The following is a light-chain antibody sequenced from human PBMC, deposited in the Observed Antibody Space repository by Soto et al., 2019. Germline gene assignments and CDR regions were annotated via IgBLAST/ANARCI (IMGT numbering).Light chain of an antibody. Sequence: EIVMTQSPATLSVSPGERATLSCRASQSVGRNLAWYQQKPGQAPRLLIYGASTRATGIPARFSGSGSGTEFTLTISSLQSEDFASSSCQQYNHWPPLTFGGGTKVEIK. CDR3: QQYNHWPPLT. V-gene: IGKV3-15*01. CDR2: GAS. J-gene: IGKJ4*01. CDR1: QSVGRN.